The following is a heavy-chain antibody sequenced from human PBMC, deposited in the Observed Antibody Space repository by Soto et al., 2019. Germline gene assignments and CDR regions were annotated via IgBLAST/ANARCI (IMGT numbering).Heavy chain of an antibody. J-gene: IGHJ3*02. CDR3: ARDLINKAFDI. CDR1: GFTYSTYT. CDR2: IYSGGT. Sequence: GGSLRLSCAASGFTYSTYTMHWVRQAPGRGLEWVSVIYSGGTNYADSVNGRSTISRDHSKNTVYFQMSSLRAEDTAVYYCARDLINKAFDIWGQGTMVTVSS. V-gene: IGHV3-66*01. D-gene: IGHD3-16*01.